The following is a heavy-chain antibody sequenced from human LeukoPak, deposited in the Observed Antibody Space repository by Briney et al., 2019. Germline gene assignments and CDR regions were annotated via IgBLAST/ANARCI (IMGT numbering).Heavy chain of an antibody. D-gene: IGHD3-10*01. J-gene: IGHJ5*02. V-gene: IGHV3-74*01. Sequence: GGSLRLSCAASGFTFSSYWMHWVRQAPGKGLVWVSRINSDGSSTSYADSVKGRFTISRDNSKNTLYLQMNSLRAEDTAVYYCARGGYYGSGNDFRFDPWGQGTLVTVSS. CDR1: GFTFSSYW. CDR2: INSDGSST. CDR3: ARGGYYGSGNDFRFDP.